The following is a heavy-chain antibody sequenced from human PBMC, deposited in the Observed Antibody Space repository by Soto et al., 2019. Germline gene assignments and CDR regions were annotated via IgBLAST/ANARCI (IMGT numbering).Heavy chain of an antibody. CDR1: GFTVSDYG. CDR2: IWHDGWEK. D-gene: IGHD3-22*01. V-gene: IGHV3-33*01. CDR3: ARDPGRDSPIDY. Sequence: QVQLGESGGGVVQPGRSLRLSCTASGFTVSDYGMHWVRQAPGKGLEWVAVIWHDGWEKYYADSVTGRFTISRDNSKNTVHLQIDSLGTEDTALYYCARDPGRDSPIDYWGQGTLVTVSS. J-gene: IGHJ4*02.